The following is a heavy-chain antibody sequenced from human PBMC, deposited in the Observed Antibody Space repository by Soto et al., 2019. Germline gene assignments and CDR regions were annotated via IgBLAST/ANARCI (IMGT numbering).Heavy chain of an antibody. V-gene: IGHV1-69*13. J-gene: IGHJ6*02. Sequence: SVKVSCKASGGTFGRYSISWVRQAPGQGLEWMGGIIPIFGTANYAQKFQGRVTITADESTSTAYMELSSLRSEDTAVYYCASRVGIVVVPAAVYGMDVWGQGTTVTVSS. CDR1: GGTFGRYS. D-gene: IGHD2-2*03. CDR2: IIPIFGTA. CDR3: ASRVGIVVVPAAVYGMDV.